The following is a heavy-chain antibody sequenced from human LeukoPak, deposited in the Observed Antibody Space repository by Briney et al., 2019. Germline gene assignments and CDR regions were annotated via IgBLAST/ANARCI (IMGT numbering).Heavy chain of an antibody. V-gene: IGHV4-59*08. D-gene: IGHD6-13*01. CDR1: GGSISSYY. J-gene: IGHJ4*02. Sequence: SETLSLTCTVSGGSISSYYWSWIRQPPGKGLEWIGTIYYSGSTYYNPSLKSRVTISVDTSKNQFSQKLSSVTAADTAVYYCARQTYSSSWYGANDYWGQGTLVTVSS. CDR2: IYYSGST. CDR3: ARQTYSSSWYGANDY.